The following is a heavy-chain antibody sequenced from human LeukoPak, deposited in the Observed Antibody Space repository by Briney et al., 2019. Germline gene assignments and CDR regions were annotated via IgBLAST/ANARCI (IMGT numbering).Heavy chain of an antibody. J-gene: IGHJ6*02. CDR2: NDFSGTT. Sequence: SETLSLTCNVSGGSIGSGGYWSWIRQHPGKGLEWIGYNDFSGTTYNNPSLRSRITLTVDTSENQFSLKLSSVTAADTAVYYCARVNPFGSGSRYHYYGIDVWGQGTTVTVSS. CDR1: GGSIGSGGY. D-gene: IGHD3-10*01. CDR3: ARVNPFGSGSRYHYYGIDV. V-gene: IGHV4-31*03.